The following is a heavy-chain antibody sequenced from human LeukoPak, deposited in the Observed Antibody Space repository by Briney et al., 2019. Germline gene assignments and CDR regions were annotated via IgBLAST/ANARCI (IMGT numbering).Heavy chain of an antibody. D-gene: IGHD1-1*01. CDR1: GFTFSSYG. CDR3: ARVRRTGTPYYYYGMDV. Sequence: GGSLRLSCAASGFTFSSYGMHWVRQAPGKGLEWVAVIWYDGSNKYYADSVKGRFTISRDNSKSTLYLQMNSLRAEDTAVYYCARVRRTGTPYYYYGMDVWGQGTTVTVSS. V-gene: IGHV3-33*01. J-gene: IGHJ6*02. CDR2: IWYDGSNK.